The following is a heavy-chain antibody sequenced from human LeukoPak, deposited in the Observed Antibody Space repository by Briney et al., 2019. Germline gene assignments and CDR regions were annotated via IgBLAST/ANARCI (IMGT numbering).Heavy chain of an antibody. V-gene: IGHV3-7*04. CDR3: AKDLSYANWFDP. J-gene: IGHJ5*02. CDR2: IKEDGSDK. Sequence: GGSLRLSCAASRFTFSTRWMTWVRQAPGKGLEWVAIIKEDGSDKLYVDSVKGRFTISRDNSKNTLYLQMNSLRAEDTAVYYCAKDLSYANWFDPWGQGTLVTVSS. CDR1: RFTFSTRW. D-gene: IGHD1-26*01.